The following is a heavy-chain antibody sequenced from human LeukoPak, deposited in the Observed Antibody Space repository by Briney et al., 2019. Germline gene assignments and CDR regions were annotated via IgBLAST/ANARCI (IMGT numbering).Heavy chain of an antibody. Sequence: GGSLRLSCAASGFTFSSYWMSWVRQAPGKGLEWVANIKQDGSEKYYVGSVKGRFTISRDNAKNSLYLQMNSLRGDDTAVYYCAKDVGKWESLHFFDYWGQGTLVTVSS. CDR3: AKDVGKWESLHFFDY. J-gene: IGHJ4*02. CDR1: GFTFSSYW. V-gene: IGHV3-7*03. CDR2: IKQDGSEK. D-gene: IGHD1-26*01.